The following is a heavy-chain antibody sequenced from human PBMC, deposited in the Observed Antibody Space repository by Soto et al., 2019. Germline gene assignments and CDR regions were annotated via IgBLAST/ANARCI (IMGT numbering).Heavy chain of an antibody. CDR3: ARHDLTGTTSFDY. D-gene: IGHD1-20*01. J-gene: IGHJ4*02. Sequence: LSLTCTVSGGSISSSSHYWGWIRQPPGKGLEWIGSIYYSGSTYYNPSLKSRVTISVDTSKNQFSLKLSSVTAADTAVYYCARHDLTGTTSFDYWGQGTLVTVSS. CDR2: IYYSGST. V-gene: IGHV4-39*01. CDR1: GGSISSSSHY.